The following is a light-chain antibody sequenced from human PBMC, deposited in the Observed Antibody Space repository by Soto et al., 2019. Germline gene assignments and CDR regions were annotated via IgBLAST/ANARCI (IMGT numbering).Light chain of an antibody. V-gene: IGKV1-39*01. CDR1: QSISSY. CDR2: AAS. Sequence: DIQMTQSPSSLSASVGDRVTITCRASQSISSYLNWYQQKPGKAPNLLIYAASSLQSGVPSRFSGSGSGTDFTLAISTLQPEDFANYYCQQSHSAPLTFGGGTTVEIK. J-gene: IGKJ4*01. CDR3: QQSHSAPLT.